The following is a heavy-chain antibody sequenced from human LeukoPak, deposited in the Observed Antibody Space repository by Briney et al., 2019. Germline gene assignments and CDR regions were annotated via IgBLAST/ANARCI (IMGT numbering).Heavy chain of an antibody. J-gene: IGHJ4*02. CDR2: INPNGGGT. CDR1: GYTFTAYY. V-gene: IGHV1-2*02. D-gene: IGHD2-15*01. Sequence: RASVKVSFKSSGYTFTAYYIHWVRQVPGHGLEWMGWINPNGGGTNYAQKFQGRVSLARDTSISTAYMELSGLTSDDTALYYCARGFRGSTFSYWGQGTLVTVSS. CDR3: ARGFRGSTFSY.